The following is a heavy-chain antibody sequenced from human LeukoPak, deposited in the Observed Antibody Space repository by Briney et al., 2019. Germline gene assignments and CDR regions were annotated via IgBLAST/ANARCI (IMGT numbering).Heavy chain of an antibody. CDR2: ISYDGTNK. CDR3: ASASVEVDWLLYEDY. V-gene: IGHV3-30-3*01. J-gene: IGHJ4*02. CDR1: GFTFSRYA. D-gene: IGHD3-9*01. Sequence: PGGSLRLSCAASGFTFSRYAMHWVRQAPGKGLQWVAAISYDGTNKYYADSVKGRFTISRDNSKNTLYLQMNSLGPEDTAVYYCASASVEVDWLLYEDYWGQGTLVTVSS.